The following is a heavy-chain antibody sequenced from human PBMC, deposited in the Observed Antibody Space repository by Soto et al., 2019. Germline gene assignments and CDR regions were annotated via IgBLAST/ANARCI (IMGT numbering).Heavy chain of an antibody. Sequence: GESLKISCKGSGDSFTSYWICWVRQMPGKGLEWVGIIYPGDSDTRYSPSFQGQVIISADKSISTAYLQWSSLKASSTAMYYCARPVFRGTYYYCAMDVWGQGTTVTVSS. CDR2: IYPGDSDT. J-gene: IGHJ6*02. CDR3: ARPVFRGTYYYCAMDV. D-gene: IGHD1-1*01. CDR1: GDSFTSYW. V-gene: IGHV5-51*01.